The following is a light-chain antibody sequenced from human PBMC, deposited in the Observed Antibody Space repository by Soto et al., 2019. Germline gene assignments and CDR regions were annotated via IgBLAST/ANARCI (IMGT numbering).Light chain of an antibody. J-gene: IGKJ5*01. CDR1: QGIGND. CDR3: LQDSNYPLT. CDR2: AAS. V-gene: IGKV1-6*01. Sequence: IQMTQSPSSLSASVGDRVNITCRASQGIGNDLGWYQQKPGKAPKLLIYAASNLPSGVPSRFSGSGSGTDFTLTISGLQPDDFATYYCLQDSNYPLTFGGGTRLEIK.